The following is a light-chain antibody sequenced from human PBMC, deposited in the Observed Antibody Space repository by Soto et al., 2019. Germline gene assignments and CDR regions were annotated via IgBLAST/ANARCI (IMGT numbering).Light chain of an antibody. CDR1: GSDVGVYNY. J-gene: IGLJ2*01. CDR2: EVI. Sequence: QSVLTQPASVSGSPGQSITISCTATGSDVGVYNYVSWYQQHPGKAPKLMIYEVINRPSGVSNRFSGSRSGNTASLIISGLQAEDEADYYCSSYTSSSTLVFGGGTQLTVL. V-gene: IGLV2-14*01. CDR3: SSYTSSSTLV.